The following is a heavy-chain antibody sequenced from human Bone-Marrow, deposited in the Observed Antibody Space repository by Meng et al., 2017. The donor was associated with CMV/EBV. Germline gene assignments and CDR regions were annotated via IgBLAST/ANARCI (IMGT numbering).Heavy chain of an antibody. J-gene: IGHJ6*02. Sequence: GESLKISCAASGFTFSSYGMHWVRQAPGKGLEWVAVIWYDGSNKYYADSVKGRFTISRDNSKDTLYLQMNSLRAEDTAVYYCARVWYSSSWYGPWDYYYGMDVWGQGTTVTVSS. CDR2: IWYDGSNK. CDR1: GFTFSSYG. V-gene: IGHV3-33*01. CDR3: ARVWYSSSWYGPWDYYYGMDV. D-gene: IGHD6-13*01.